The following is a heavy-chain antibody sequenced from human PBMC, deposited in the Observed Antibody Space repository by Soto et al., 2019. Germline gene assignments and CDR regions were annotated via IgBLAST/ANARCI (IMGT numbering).Heavy chain of an antibody. D-gene: IGHD5-12*01. J-gene: IGHJ5*02. CDR1: GYTFTGYY. CDR3: ARDSVDIVATRSSWFDT. V-gene: IGHV1-2*02. CDR2: INPNSGGT. Sequence: ASVKVSCKASGYTFTGYYMHWVRQAPGQGLEWMGWINPNSGGTNYAQKFQGRVTMTRDTSISTAYMELSRLRSDDTAVYYCARDSVDIVATRSSWFDTLGQGTLGTDSS.